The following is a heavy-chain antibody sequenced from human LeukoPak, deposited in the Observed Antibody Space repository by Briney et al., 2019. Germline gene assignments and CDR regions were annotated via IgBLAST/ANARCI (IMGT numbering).Heavy chain of an antibody. CDR1: GFTFSSYW. V-gene: IGHV3-74*01. Sequence: GGSLRLSCAASGFTFSSYWMHWVRQAPGKGLVWVSRINSDGSSTSYADSVKGRFTISRDNAKNTLYLQMNSLRAEDTAVYYCAKSALDPYCSSTSCYVDYWGQGTLVTVS. D-gene: IGHD2-2*01. CDR2: INSDGSST. J-gene: IGHJ4*02. CDR3: AKSALDPYCSSTSCYVDY.